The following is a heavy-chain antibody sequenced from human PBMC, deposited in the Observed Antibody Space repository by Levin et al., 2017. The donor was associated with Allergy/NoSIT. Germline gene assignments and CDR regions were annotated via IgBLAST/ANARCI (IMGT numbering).Heavy chain of an antibody. V-gene: IGHV3-30*18. CDR2: ISYDGSNK. J-gene: IGHJ4*02. Sequence: GGSLRLSCAASGFTFSSYGMHWVRQAPGKGLEWVAVISYDGSNKYYADSVKGRFTISRDNSKNTLYLQMNSLRAEDTAVYYCAKVRIYDFWSGYSVWDQGPLVTVSS. CDR3: AKVRIYDFWSGYSV. CDR1: GFTFSSYG. D-gene: IGHD3-3*01.